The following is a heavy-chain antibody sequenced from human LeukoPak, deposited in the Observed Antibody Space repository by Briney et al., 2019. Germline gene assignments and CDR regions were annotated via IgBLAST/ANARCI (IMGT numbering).Heavy chain of an antibody. D-gene: IGHD2-2*01. Sequence: GGSLRLSCAASGFTFSSYSMNWVRQAPGKGLEWVSYISSSSSTIYYADSVKGRFTISRDNAKNSLYLQMNSLRAEDTAVYYCVRDLIYQLRQWDYYYYMDVWGKGTTVTVSS. J-gene: IGHJ6*03. V-gene: IGHV3-48*01. CDR2: ISSSSSTI. CDR1: GFTFSSYS. CDR3: VRDLIYQLRQWDYYYYMDV.